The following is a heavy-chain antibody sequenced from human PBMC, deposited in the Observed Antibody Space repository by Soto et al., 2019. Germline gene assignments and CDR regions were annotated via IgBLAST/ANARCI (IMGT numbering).Heavy chain of an antibody. CDR1: GGSISSSSYY. Sequence: QLQLQESGPGLVKPSETLSLTCTVSGGSISSSSYYWGWMRQPPGKGLEWIGSINYSGSTYHNPSLKRRVTISVDTSKNQFSLKLSSVTAADTAVYYCARLTVDTAMVESWDYYCGMDVWGQGTTVTVSS. D-gene: IGHD5-18*01. CDR3: ARLTVDTAMVESWDYYCGMDV. CDR2: INYSGST. V-gene: IGHV4-39*01. J-gene: IGHJ6*02.